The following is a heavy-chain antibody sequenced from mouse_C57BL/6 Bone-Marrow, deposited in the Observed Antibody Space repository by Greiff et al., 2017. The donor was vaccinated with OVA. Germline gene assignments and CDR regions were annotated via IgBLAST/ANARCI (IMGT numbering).Heavy chain of an antibody. CDR3: AGHYYGSYWYFDV. CDR1: GYTFTSYT. D-gene: IGHD1-1*01. J-gene: IGHJ1*03. Sequence: QVQLKQSGAELARPGASVKMSCKASGYTFTSYTMHWVKQRPGQGLEWIGYINPSSGYTKYNQKFKDKATLTADKSSSTAYMQLSSLTSEDSAVYYCAGHYYGSYWYFDVWGTGTTVTVSS. V-gene: IGHV1-4*01. CDR2: INPSSGYT.